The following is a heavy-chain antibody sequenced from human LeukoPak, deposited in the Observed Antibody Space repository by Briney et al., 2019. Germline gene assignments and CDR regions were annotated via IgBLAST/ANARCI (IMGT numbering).Heavy chain of an antibody. J-gene: IGHJ2*01. V-gene: IGHV4-39*01. CDR1: GGSISSSSYY. Sequence: SETLSLTCTVSGGSISSSSYYWGWIRQPPGKGLEWIGSIYYSGSTNYNPSLKSRVTISVDTSKNQFSLKLSSVTAADTAVYYCARPGGGYGDYINWYFDLWGRGTLVTVSS. CDR2: IYYSGST. CDR3: ARPGGGYGDYINWYFDL. D-gene: IGHD4-17*01.